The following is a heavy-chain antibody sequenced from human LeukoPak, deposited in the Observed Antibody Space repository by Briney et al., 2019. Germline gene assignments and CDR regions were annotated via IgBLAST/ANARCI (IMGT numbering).Heavy chain of an antibody. CDR3: ATSQILTGYYSPSDY. V-gene: IGHV1-18*01. J-gene: IGHJ4*02. Sequence: ASVKVSCKASGYTFTSYGISWVRQAPGQGLEWMGWISAYNGNTNYAQKLQGRVTMTTDTSTSTAYMELRSLRSDDTAVYYCATSQILTGYYSPSDYWGQGTLVTVSS. CDR2: ISAYNGNT. D-gene: IGHD3-9*01. CDR1: GYTFTSYG.